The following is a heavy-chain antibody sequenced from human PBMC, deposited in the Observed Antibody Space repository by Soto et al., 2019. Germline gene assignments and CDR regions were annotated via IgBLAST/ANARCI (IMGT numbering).Heavy chain of an antibody. J-gene: IGHJ4*02. Sequence: SETLCLTCTVSGGSISSSSNHWCWIRQPPGKGLEWIGNIYYSENTYYNPSLKSRVTISVDTSKNQFSLRLSSVTAADTACSYCGRHTPYGPLDQWGPGPLVTVSS. CDR3: GRHTPYGPLDQ. CDR1: GGSISSSSNH. CDR2: IYYSENT. D-gene: IGHD4-17*01. V-gene: IGHV4-39*01.